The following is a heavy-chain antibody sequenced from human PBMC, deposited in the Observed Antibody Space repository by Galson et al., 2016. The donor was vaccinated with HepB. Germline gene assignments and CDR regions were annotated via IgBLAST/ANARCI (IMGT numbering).Heavy chain of an antibody. V-gene: IGHV3-23*01. D-gene: IGHD2-2*01. CDR1: GFAFSNYA. Sequence: SLRLSCAASGFAFSNYAMSWVRQAPGKGLEWVSLIFAGGDRTFYADSVRGRFTISRDNSKNTLYLQMSSPRADDSAVYYCAKDGCTSTSCYSYWGQGTLVTVSS. CDR2: IFAGGDRT. J-gene: IGHJ4*02. CDR3: AKDGCTSTSCYSY.